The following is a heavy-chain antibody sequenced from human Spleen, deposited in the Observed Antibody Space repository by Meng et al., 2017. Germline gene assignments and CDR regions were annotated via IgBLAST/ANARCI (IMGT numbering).Heavy chain of an antibody. V-gene: IGHV3-21*01. J-gene: IGHJ4*02. CDR3: ARDSPLLTTLTDFDY. Sequence: GGSLRLSCAASGFTFSTSSMNWVRQAPGKGLEWVSSISGTSRYIYYADSVKGRFTISRDNAKNSLYLHMNSLTAEDTAVYYCARDSPLLTTLTDFDYWGQGALVTVSS. CDR2: ISGTSRYI. D-gene: IGHD4-17*01. CDR1: GFTFSTSS.